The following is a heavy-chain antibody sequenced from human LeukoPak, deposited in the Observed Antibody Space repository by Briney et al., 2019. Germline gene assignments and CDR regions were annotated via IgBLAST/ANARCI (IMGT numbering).Heavy chain of an antibody. CDR3: ARDRSSWYYFDY. CDR1: GGSISSYY. Sequence: ETLSLTCTVSGGSISSYYCSWIRQPAGKGLEWIGRIYTSGSTNYNPSLKSRVTMSVDKSKNQFSLKLSSVTAADKAVYYCARDRSSWYYFDYWGQGTLVTVSS. CDR2: IYTSGST. V-gene: IGHV4-4*07. J-gene: IGHJ4*02. D-gene: IGHD6-13*01.